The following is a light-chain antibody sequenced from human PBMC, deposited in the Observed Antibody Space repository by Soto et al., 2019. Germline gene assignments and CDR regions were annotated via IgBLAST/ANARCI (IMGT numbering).Light chain of an antibody. J-gene: IGKJ4*01. CDR1: QSVSSN. CDR2: GAS. Sequence: EIVMTQSPATLSVSPGERATLSCRASQSVSSNLAWYQQKPGQAPRLLIYGASNRATGIPDRFSGSGSGTDFTLTISRLEPEDFAVYCCQQYGSSPATFGGGTKVDIK. V-gene: IGKV3-20*01. CDR3: QQYGSSPAT.